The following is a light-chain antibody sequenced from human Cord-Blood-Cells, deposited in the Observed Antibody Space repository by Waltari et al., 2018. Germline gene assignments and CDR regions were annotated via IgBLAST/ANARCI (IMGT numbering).Light chain of an antibody. J-gene: IGKJ4*01. V-gene: IGKV3-11*01. CDR2: DAS. Sequence: DIVLTKSPATLSLSPGGRATLSCRDSQSVSSYLAWYQQKPGQAPRLLIYDASNRATGIPARFSGSGSGTDFTLTISSLEPEDFAVYYCQQRSNWLTFGGGTKVEIK. CDR1: QSVSSY. CDR3: QQRSNWLT.